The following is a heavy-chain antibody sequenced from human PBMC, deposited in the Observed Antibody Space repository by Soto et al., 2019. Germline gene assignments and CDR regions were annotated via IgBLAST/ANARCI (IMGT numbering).Heavy chain of an antibody. V-gene: IGHV1-69*01. CDR1: GGTFSRSG. Sequence: QVYLVQSGAEVKKPGSSVSVSCKASGGTFSRSGISWVRQVPGQGLEWMGGIIPMFGTPNYAQKFQGRLTITADASTSTVYMEMSSLRSEDTAIYYCARERGYTYGLGGGHPFDPWGQGTLVTVSS. J-gene: IGHJ5*02. D-gene: IGHD1-1*01. CDR3: ARERGYTYGLGGGHPFDP. CDR2: IIPMFGTP.